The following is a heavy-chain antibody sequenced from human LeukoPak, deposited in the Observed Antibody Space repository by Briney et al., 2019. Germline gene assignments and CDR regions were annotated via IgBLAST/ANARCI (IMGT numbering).Heavy chain of an antibody. J-gene: IGHJ4*02. Sequence: GESLKISCKGSGYSFTSYWIGWVRQMPGKGLEWMGIIYPGDSDTRYSPSFQGQVTISADKSISTAYLQWSSLKASDTAMYYYARQLYCSSTSCYPFDYWGQGTLVTVSS. D-gene: IGHD2-2*01. CDR3: ARQLYCSSTSCYPFDY. V-gene: IGHV5-51*01. CDR1: GYSFTSYW. CDR2: IYPGDSDT.